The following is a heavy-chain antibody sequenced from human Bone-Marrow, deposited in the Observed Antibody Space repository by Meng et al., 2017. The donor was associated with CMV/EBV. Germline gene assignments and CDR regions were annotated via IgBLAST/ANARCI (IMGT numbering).Heavy chain of an antibody. CDR2: IYYSGST. D-gene: IGHD2-15*01. V-gene: IGHV4-39*07. J-gene: IGHJ3*02. CDR1: GGSISSRNYY. CDR3: ARDPVGAASGAFDI. Sequence: SETLSLTCAVSGGSISSRNYYWGWIRQPPGKGLEWIGSIYYSGSTYYNPSLKSRVTISIDTSKNQFSLKLNSVTAADTAMYYCARDPVGAASGAFDIWGQGTMVTVSS.